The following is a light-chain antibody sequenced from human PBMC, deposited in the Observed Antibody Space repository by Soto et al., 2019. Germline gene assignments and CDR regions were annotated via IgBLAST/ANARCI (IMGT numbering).Light chain of an antibody. Sequence: QSALTQPASVSGSPGQSITISCTGTSSDVGGYNYVSWYQQHPGTAPKLIIFEVTNRPSGVSNRFSGSKSGNTASLTISGLQAEDEANYYCSSYTISSTLFGGGTKLTVL. CDR2: EVT. CDR1: SSDVGGYNY. V-gene: IGLV2-14*01. CDR3: SSYTISSTL. J-gene: IGLJ3*02.